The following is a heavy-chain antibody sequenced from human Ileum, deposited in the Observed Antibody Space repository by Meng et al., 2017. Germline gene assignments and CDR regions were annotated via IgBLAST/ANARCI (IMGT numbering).Heavy chain of an antibody. V-gene: IGHV4-59*01. D-gene: IGHD3-10*01. J-gene: IGHJ3*02. CDR3: AGGLTISAFDI. CDR2: IYYSGST. CDR1: CCSISSYY. Sequence: VQLREAGPGLVKPSETLSLTCTVSCCSISSYYWSWIRQPPGKGLVWIGYIYYSGSTNYNPSLKSRVTISVDTSKNQFSLKLSSVTAADTAVYYCAGGLTISAFDIWGQGTMVTVSS.